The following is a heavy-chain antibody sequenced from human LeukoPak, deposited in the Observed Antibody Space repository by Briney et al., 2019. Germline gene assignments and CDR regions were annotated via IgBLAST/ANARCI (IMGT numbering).Heavy chain of an antibody. CDR2: MNHSGST. V-gene: IGHV4-34*01. Sequence: PSETLSLTCAVYGGSFSGYYWSWIRQPPGKGLEWIGEMNHSGSTNYNPSLKSRVTISVDTSKNQFSLRLSSVTAADTAVYYCAKDSKSPGVYYDTSGHFDYWGQGTLVTVSS. CDR1: GGSFSGYY. CDR3: AKDSKSPGVYYDTSGHFDY. J-gene: IGHJ4*02. D-gene: IGHD3-22*01.